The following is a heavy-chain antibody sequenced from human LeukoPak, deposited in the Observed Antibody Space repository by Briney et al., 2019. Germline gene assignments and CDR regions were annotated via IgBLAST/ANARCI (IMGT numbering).Heavy chain of an antibody. CDR3: ATLGGGYSYGTRYYFDY. V-gene: IGHV3-66*01. Sequence: GGSLRLSCAASGFTVSSNYMSWVRQAPGKGLEWVSVIYSGGSTYYADSVKGRFTISRDNSKNTLYLQMNSLRAEDTAVYYCATLGGGYSYGTRYYFDYWGQGTLVTVSS. CDR2: IYSGGST. D-gene: IGHD5-18*01. J-gene: IGHJ4*02. CDR1: GFTVSSNY.